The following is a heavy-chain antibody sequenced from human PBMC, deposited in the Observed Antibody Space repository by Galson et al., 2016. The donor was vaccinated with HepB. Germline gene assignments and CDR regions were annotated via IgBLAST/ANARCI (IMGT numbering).Heavy chain of an antibody. J-gene: IGHJ4*02. CDR2: IHYDGSQR. CDR3: ARGSLVLGPIKTDFDY. CDR1: GFRFSSYG. Sequence: SLRLSCASSGFRFSSYGMYWVRQAPGKGLEWVAVIHYDGSQRGHADSVKGRFTISRDNSRDTLYLQMNSLRAEDTALYFCARGSLVLGPIKTDFDYWGQGTLVTVS. V-gene: IGHV3-30*12. D-gene: IGHD3-10*01.